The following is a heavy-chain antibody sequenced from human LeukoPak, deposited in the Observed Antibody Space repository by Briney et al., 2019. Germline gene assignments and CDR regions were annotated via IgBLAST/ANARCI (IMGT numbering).Heavy chain of an antibody. CDR3: ARVGVATLYYNWFDP. CDR2: IKQDGSEK. J-gene: IGHJ5*02. V-gene: IGHV3-7*03. D-gene: IGHD2-8*01. Sequence: ETLSLTCTVSGGSISSHYWSWIRQPPGKGLEWVANIKQDGSEKYYVDSVKGRFTISRDNAKNLLYLQMNSLRAEDTAVCYCARVGVATLYYNWFDPWGQGTLVTVSS. CDR1: GGSISSHY.